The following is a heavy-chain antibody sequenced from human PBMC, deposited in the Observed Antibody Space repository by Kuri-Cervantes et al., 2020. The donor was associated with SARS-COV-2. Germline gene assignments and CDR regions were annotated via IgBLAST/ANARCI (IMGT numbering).Heavy chain of an antibody. J-gene: IGHJ4*02. V-gene: IGHV4-38-2*01. CDR2: IYHSGST. CDR3: ARIRLRIFDY. Sequence: SQTLSLTCAVSGYSISSGYYWGWIRQPPGKGLEWIGSIYHSGSTNYNPSLKSRVTISVDTSKNQFSLKLSSVTAADTAVYYCARIRLRIFDYWGQGTLVTVSS. CDR1: GYSISSGYY. D-gene: IGHD5-12*01.